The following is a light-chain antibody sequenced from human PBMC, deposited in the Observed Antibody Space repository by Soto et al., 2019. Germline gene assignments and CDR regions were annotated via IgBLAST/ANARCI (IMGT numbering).Light chain of an antibody. J-gene: IGKJ5*01. CDR1: QSVSSN. CDR3: QQRSNRPLT. V-gene: IGKV3-11*01. CDR2: GAS. Sequence: EIVLTQSPGTLSLSPGERATLSCRASQSVSSNLAWYQQKPGQAPRLLIYGASIRATGVPARFSGGGSGTEFTLTISSLDPEDFAVYYCQQRSNRPLTFGQGTRLEIK.